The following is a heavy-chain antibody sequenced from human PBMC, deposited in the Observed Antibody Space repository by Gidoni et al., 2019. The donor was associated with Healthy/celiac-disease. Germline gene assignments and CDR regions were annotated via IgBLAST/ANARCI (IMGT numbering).Heavy chain of an antibody. D-gene: IGHD3-22*01. J-gene: IGHJ4*02. CDR3: ARDSYYDSSGAANGD. CDR2: ISYDGSNK. Sequence: SSYAMHWVRQAPGKGLEWVAVISYDGSNKYYAYSVKGRFTISRDNSKNTLYLQMNSLRAEDTAVYYCARDSYYDSSGAANGDWGQGTLVTVSS. V-gene: IGHV3-30-3*01. CDR1: SSYA.